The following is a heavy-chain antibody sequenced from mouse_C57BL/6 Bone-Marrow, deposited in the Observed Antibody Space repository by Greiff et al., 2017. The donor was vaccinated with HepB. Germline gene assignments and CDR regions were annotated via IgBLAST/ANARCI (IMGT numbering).Heavy chain of an antibody. D-gene: IGHD1-1*01. J-gene: IGHJ2*01. Sequence: QVQLQQPGAELVKPGASVKMSCKASGYTFTSYWITWVKQRPGQGLEWIGDIYPGSGSTNYNEKFKSKATLTVDTSSSTAYMQLSSRTSEDSAVYYCAREFNYYGSSDGYWGQGTTLTVSS. CDR2: IYPGSGST. CDR1: GYTFTSYW. CDR3: AREFNYYGSSDGY. V-gene: IGHV1-55*01.